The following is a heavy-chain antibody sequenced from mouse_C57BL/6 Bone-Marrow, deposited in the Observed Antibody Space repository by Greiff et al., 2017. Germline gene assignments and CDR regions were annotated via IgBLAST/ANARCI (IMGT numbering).Heavy chain of an antibody. CDR1: GYTFTSYG. J-gene: IGHJ3*01. V-gene: IGHV1-81*01. CDR3: AAYPAWFAY. D-gene: IGHD6-5*01. Sequence: QVQLKESGAELARPGASVKLSCKASGYTFTSYGIRWVKQRTGQGLEWIGKIYPRSGNTYYNEKFKGKATLTADKSSSTAYMERRSLTSEDSAVYCCAAYPAWFAYWCQGTRVTVSA. CDR2: IYPRSGNT.